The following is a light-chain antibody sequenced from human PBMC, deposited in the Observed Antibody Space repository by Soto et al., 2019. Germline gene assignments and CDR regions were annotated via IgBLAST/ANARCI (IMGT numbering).Light chain of an antibody. Sequence: EIVLTQSPGTLSLSPGERAILSCRASQTFTNNYLAWYQQKPGQAPRLLIYGASNRATGIPDRFSGSGSGTDFTLIISGLEPEDSAVYYWQQYGSSPYTVGQGTKLEIK. CDR2: GAS. J-gene: IGKJ2*01. CDR1: QTFTNNY. V-gene: IGKV3-20*01. CDR3: QQYGSSPYT.